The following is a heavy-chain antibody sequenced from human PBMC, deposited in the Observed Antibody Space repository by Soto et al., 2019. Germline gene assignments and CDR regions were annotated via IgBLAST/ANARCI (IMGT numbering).Heavy chain of an antibody. D-gene: IGHD6-25*01. CDR1: GYTFTSYY. V-gene: IGHV1-46*01. CDR3: ARDHLRIAASPDAFDI. Sequence: ASVKVSCKASGYTFTSYYMYWVRQAPGQGPEWMGIINPSGGSTSYAQKFQGRVTMTRDTSTSTVYMELSSLRSEDTAVYYCARDHLRIAASPDAFDIWGQGTMVTVSS. CDR2: INPSGGST. J-gene: IGHJ3*02.